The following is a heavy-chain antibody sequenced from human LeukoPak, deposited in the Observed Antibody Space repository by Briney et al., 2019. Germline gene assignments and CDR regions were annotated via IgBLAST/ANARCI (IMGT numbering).Heavy chain of an antibody. CDR3: ARDGSGSYYPNWFDL. D-gene: IGHD3-10*01. Sequence: ASVNVSCKASGYTFTSYDINWVRQAPGQGLEWMGWISAYNGNTNYAQKLQGRVTMTTDTFTSTAYMELRSLRSDDTAVYYCARDGSGSYYPNWFDLWGQGTLVTVSS. CDR2: ISAYNGNT. J-gene: IGHJ5*02. CDR1: GYTFTSYD. V-gene: IGHV1-18*04.